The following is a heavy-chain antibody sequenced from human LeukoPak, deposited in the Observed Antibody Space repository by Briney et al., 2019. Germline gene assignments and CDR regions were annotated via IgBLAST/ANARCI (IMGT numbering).Heavy chain of an antibody. D-gene: IGHD2-15*01. J-gene: IGHJ4*02. CDR3: AVTATPGHYFDY. V-gene: IGHV4-30-4*08. CDR1: GGPIGSGGYY. CDR2: IFHSGST. Sequence: SQTLSLTCTVSGGPIGSGGYYWSWIRQLPGKGLEWIGNIFHSGSTYYNPSLKSRVTISVDTSKNQFSLKLSSVTAADTAVYYCAVTATPGHYFDYWGQGSLVTVSS.